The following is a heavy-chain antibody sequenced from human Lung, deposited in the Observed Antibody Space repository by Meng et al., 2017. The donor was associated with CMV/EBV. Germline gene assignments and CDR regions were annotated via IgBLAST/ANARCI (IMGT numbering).Heavy chain of an antibody. CDR3: ARFPFDY. V-gene: IGHV4-38-2*02. J-gene: IGHJ4*02. CDR2: IYKSGRT. CDR1: GYSISSGYY. Sequence: SETLSLTCTVSGYSISSGYYWGWIRQPPGKGLEWIGNIYKSGRTFYSPSLKTRVTMSADTSKNQFSLKLRSVTAADTAVYYCARFPFDYWGQGTLVTVSS.